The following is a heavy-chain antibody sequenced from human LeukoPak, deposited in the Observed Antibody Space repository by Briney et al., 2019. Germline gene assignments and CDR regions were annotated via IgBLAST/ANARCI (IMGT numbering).Heavy chain of an antibody. D-gene: IGHD3-9*01. Sequence: PGESLKISCKGSGYSFTSYWIGWVRQMPGKGLEWMGINYPRDSDTRYSPSFQGQVTISADKSISTAYLQWSSLKASDTAMYYCARHGYDILTGYPQGYFDYWGQGTLVTVSS. CDR2: NYPRDSDT. CDR3: ARHGYDILTGYPQGYFDY. CDR1: GYSFTSYW. J-gene: IGHJ4*02. V-gene: IGHV5-51*01.